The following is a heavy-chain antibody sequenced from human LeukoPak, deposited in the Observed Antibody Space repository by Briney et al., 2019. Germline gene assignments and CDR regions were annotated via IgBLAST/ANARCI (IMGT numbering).Heavy chain of an antibody. CDR1: GFIFSSYA. V-gene: IGHV3-23*01. CDR2: ISGGGDYT. J-gene: IGHJ4*02. Sequence: GGSLRLSCAASGFIFSSYAMSWVRQAPGKGLEWVSTISGGGDYTFYADSAKGRFTVSRDNSKNTLFVQMNSLRADDTAVYYCVKVGSNYGDPKDYWGQGTLVSVTS. D-gene: IGHD4-17*01. CDR3: VKVGSNYGDPKDY.